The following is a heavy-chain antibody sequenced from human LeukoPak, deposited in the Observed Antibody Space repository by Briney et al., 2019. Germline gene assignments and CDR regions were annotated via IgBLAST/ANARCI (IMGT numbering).Heavy chain of an antibody. CDR2: LSGSVGET. Sequence: GGSLRLSCKASGFTFSNYAMSWVRQAPGKGLEWVSALSGSVGETNYADSVKGRFTISRDNSKNTLYLQMNSLRAEDTAVYYCAKDTVVVAATPNWFDPWGQGTLVTVSS. CDR3: AKDTVVVAATPNWFDP. D-gene: IGHD2-15*01. V-gene: IGHV3-23*01. CDR1: GFTFSNYA. J-gene: IGHJ5*02.